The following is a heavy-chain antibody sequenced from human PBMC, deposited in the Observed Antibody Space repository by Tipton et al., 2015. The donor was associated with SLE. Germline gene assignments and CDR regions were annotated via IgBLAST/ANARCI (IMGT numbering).Heavy chain of an antibody. CDR1: GGSLSSYY. Sequence: TLSLTCTVSGGSLSSYYWTWIRQPPGKGLGWIGYIYYSGSTNYNPSLKSRVTISVDTSKNQFSLKLSSVTAADTAVYYCAREWELLQDGMDVWGQGTTVTVSS. CDR3: AREWELLQDGMDV. J-gene: IGHJ6*02. D-gene: IGHD1-26*01. V-gene: IGHV4-59*01. CDR2: IYYSGST.